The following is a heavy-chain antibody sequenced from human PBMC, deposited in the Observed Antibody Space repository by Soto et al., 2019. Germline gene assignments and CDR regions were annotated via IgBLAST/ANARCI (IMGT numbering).Heavy chain of an antibody. CDR2: INHSGST. D-gene: IGHD4-17*01. V-gene: IGHV4-34*01. Sequence: QVQLQQWGAGLLKPSETLSLTCAVYGGSFSGYYWRWIRQPPGNGLEWIGEINHSGSTNYNPSLNSRVTISVDTAKNQFSLKLRSVTAADTAVYYCASQRDYGDYGGFDYWGQGPLVTVSS. CDR3: ASQRDYGDYGGFDY. CDR1: GGSFSGYY. J-gene: IGHJ4*02.